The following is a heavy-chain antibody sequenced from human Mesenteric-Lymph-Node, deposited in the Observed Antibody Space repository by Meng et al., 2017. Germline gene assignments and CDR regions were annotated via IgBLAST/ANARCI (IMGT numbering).Heavy chain of an antibody. CDR3: ARVAAAGNEWFDP. CDR2: INHSGST. J-gene: IGHJ5*02. Sequence: QVQLKGSGPGLVKPSQTLSLTCTVSGGSISSGGYYWSWIRQPPGKGLEWIGEINHSGSTNYNPSLKSRVTISVDKSKNQFSLKLSSVTAADTAVYYCARVAAAGNEWFDPWGQGTLVTVSS. V-gene: IGHV4-31*03. D-gene: IGHD6-13*01. CDR1: GGSISSGGYY.